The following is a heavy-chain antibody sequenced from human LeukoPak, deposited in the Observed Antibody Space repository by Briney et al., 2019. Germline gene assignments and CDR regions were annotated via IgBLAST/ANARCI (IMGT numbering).Heavy chain of an antibody. V-gene: IGHV3-30*01. CDR3: ARGRVYCSSTSCPNFDY. D-gene: IGHD2-2*01. J-gene: IGHJ4*02. CDR2: ISYDGSNK. CDR1: GFTFSSYA. Sequence: GSLRLSCAASGFTFSSYAMHWVRQAPGKGLEWVAVISYDGSNKYYADSVKGRFTISRDNSKNTLYLQMNSLRAEDTAVYYCARGRVYCSSTSCPNFDYWGQGTLVTVSS.